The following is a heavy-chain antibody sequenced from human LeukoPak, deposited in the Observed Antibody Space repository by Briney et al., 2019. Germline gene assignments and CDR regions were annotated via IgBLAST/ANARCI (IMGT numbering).Heavy chain of an antibody. CDR3: AELGITMIGGV. D-gene: IGHD3-10*02. Sequence: GGSLRLSCAASGFTFSSYEMNWVRQAPGKRLEWVSCISSSGSTIYYADSVKGRFTITRDNAKNSLYLQMNSLRAEDTAVYYCAELGITMIGGVWGKGTTVTISS. V-gene: IGHV3-48*03. CDR1: GFTFSSYE. CDR2: ISSSGSTI. J-gene: IGHJ6*04.